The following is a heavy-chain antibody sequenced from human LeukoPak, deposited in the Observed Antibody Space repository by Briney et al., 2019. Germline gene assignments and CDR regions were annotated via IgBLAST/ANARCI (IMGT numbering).Heavy chain of an antibody. D-gene: IGHD7-27*01. Sequence: GRSLRLSCAASGFTFSTYAMHWVRQAPGKGLEWVAVISYDGFNKYYADSVKGRFTISRDNSKNTLYLQMNSLRAEDTAVYYCAKENWGWAGSDYWGQGTLVTVSS. CDR3: AKENWGWAGSDY. J-gene: IGHJ4*02. CDR1: GFTFSTYA. V-gene: IGHV3-30-3*01. CDR2: ISYDGFNK.